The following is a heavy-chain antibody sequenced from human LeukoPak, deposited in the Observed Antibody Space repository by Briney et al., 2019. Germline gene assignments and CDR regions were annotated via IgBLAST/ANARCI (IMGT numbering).Heavy chain of an antibody. D-gene: IGHD4-11*01. CDR2: ISTYNGYT. Sequence: ASVKVSCKASGYTFSSYGISWVRQAPGQGLECMGWISTYNGYTSYAQKLQGRVTMTTDTSTATAYMELRSLRSDDTAVYNCARELDYSNYGDYWSQGTLVTVSS. CDR3: ARELDYSNYGDY. V-gene: IGHV1-18*01. J-gene: IGHJ4*02. CDR1: GYTFSSYG.